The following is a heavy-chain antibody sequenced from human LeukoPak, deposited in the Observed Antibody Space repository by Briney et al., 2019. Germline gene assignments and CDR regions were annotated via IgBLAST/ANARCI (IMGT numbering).Heavy chain of an antibody. V-gene: IGHV4-59*08. Sequence: SETLSLTCTVSGGSISSYYWSWIRQPPGNGLDWIGCIYYIGSTNYNPSLKSRVTISVDKPKSQFSLELRSVTAADTAVYYCARRVGYCGGDNCYESDSWGQGTLVTVSS. CDR2: IYYIGST. CDR3: ARRVGYCGGDNCYESDS. J-gene: IGHJ4*02. D-gene: IGHD2-15*01. CDR1: GGSISSYY.